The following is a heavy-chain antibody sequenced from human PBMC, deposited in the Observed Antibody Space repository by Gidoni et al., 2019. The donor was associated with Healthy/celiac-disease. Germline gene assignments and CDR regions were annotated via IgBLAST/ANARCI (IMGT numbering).Heavy chain of an antibody. CDR1: GFTCRSYA. CDR2: ISYDGSNK. J-gene: IGHJ4*02. V-gene: IGHV3-30-3*01. Sequence: QVQLVESGGGVVQPGSSLRLSCAASGFTCRSYAMHWVRQAPGKGLEWVAVISYDGSNKDYADSVKGRFTISRDNSKNTLYLQMNSLRAEDTAVYYCARDENTDILDYWGQGTLVTVSS. CDR3: ARDENTDILDY. D-gene: IGHD3-9*01.